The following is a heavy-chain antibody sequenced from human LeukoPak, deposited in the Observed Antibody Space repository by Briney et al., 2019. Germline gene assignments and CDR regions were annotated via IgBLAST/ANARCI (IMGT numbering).Heavy chain of an antibody. J-gene: IGHJ4*02. CDR1: GGSISSSSYY. CDR2: IYYSGST. CDR3: ARDSAASGWAHDY. V-gene: IGHV4-39*07. Sequence: SETLSLTCTVSGGSISSSSYYWGWIRQPPGKGLEWIGSIYYSGSTYYNPSLKSRVTISVDTSKNQFSLKLSSVTAADTAVYYCARDSAASGWAHDYWGQGTLVTVSS. D-gene: IGHD6-19*01.